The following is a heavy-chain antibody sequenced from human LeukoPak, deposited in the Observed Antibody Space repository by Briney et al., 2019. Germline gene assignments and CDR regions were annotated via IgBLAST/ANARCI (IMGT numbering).Heavy chain of an antibody. V-gene: IGHV4-59*04. CDR1: GGSISSYY. CDR3: AKSGGYGLIDY. Sequence: SETLSLTCTVSGGSISSYYWGWIRQPPGKGLEWIGNIYSSGSTYYNASLQSRVTISIDTSKNQFSLRLNSVTAADTAMYYCAKSGGYGLIDYWGQGTRVTVSS. CDR2: IYSSGST. J-gene: IGHJ4*02. D-gene: IGHD1-26*01.